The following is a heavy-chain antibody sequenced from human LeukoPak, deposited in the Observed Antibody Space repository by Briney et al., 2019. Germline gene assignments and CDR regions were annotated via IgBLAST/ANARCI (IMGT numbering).Heavy chain of an antibody. CDR1: GFTFSSYC. CDR2: IKQDGSEK. J-gene: IGHJ4*02. D-gene: IGHD1-26*01. Sequence: PGGSLRLSYAASGFTFSSYCVIWVRQAPGKGLEWVANIKQDGSEKYYVDSVKGRFTISRDSAKNSLYLQMNSLRAEDTAVYYCARHGRQHGYWGQGTLVTVSS. V-gene: IGHV3-7*01. CDR3: ARHGRQHGY.